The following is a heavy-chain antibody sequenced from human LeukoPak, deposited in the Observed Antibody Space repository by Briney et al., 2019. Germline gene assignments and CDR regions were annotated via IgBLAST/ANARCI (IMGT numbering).Heavy chain of an antibody. CDR1: GFTFSNYA. CDR2: ISGSGSNT. J-gene: IGHJ4*02. V-gene: IGHV3-21*01. D-gene: IGHD6-19*01. CDR3: VRDGEYSTGWYQY. Sequence: GGSLRLSCAASGFTFSNYAMTWVRQAPGKGLEWVSVISGSGSNTDYADSVKGRFTISRDNAKNSLYLQMNSLRAEDTAVYYCVRDGEYSTGWYQYWGQGTLVTVSS.